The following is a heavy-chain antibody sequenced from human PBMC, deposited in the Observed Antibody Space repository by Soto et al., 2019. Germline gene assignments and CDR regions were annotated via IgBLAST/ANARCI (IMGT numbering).Heavy chain of an antibody. D-gene: IGHD4-17*01. CDR1: GGTIASTNY. J-gene: IGHJ6*02. CDR2: IFHSGRT. V-gene: IGHV4-4*02. Sequence: SETLSLTCAVSGGTIASTNYWTWVRQPPGKGLEWIGEIFHSGRTNYNPSLESRVTISIDRSKNQFSLNLTSVTAADTAVYYCARDDGEGDYYYYGMDVWGQGTT. CDR3: ARDDGEGDYYYYGMDV.